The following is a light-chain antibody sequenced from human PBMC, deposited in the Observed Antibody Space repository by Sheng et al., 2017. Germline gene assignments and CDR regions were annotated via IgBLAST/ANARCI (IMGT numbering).Light chain of an antibody. CDR2: AAS. Sequence: DIQLTQSPSFLSASVGDRVTITCRASRDIKNWVSWYQKKPGKGPKLLVYAASTLLSGVPSRFSGSGSGTEFTLTISSLQPDDVATYYCQKYNSALRTFGGGTKVDI. CDR3: QKYNSALRT. J-gene: IGKJ4*01. CDR1: RDIKNW. V-gene: IGKV1-27*01.